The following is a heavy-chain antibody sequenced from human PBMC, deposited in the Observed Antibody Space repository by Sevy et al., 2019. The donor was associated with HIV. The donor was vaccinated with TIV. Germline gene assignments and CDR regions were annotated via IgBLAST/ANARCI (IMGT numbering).Heavy chain of an antibody. Sequence: GGSLRLSCAASGFTFSDHYMEWVRQAPGKGLEWVGRTRNKADSYTTEYAASVKGRFTISSDDSKNSLYLQMNSLKTEDTAEYYCATHAGIAAAGRVFDYWGQGSLVTVSS. D-gene: IGHD6-13*01. CDR2: TRNKADSYTT. V-gene: IGHV3-72*01. CDR3: ATHAGIAAAGRVFDY. J-gene: IGHJ4*02. CDR1: GFTFSDHY.